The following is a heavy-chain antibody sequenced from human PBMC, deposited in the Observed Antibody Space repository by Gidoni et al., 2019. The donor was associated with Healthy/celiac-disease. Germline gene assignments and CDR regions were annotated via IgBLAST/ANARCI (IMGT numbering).Heavy chain of an antibody. CDR3: ASLIRGYSPEDAFDI. Sequence: QVQLVQSGAEVKKPGASVKVACKASGYTFTSYGISWVRQAPGQGLEWMGWISAYNGNTNYAQKLQGRVTMTTDTSTSTAYMELRSLRSDDTAVYYCASLIRGYSPEDAFDIWGQGTMVTVSS. D-gene: IGHD5-18*01. CDR1: GYTFTSYG. J-gene: IGHJ3*02. V-gene: IGHV1-18*01. CDR2: ISAYNGNT.